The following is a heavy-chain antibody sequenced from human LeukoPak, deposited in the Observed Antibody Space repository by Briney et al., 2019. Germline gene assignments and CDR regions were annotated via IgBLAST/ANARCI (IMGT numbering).Heavy chain of an antibody. CDR3: ARPITMVRGVIWDAFDI. CDR2: ISGSGGST. J-gene: IGHJ3*02. Sequence: PGGSLRLSCAASGFTFSSYAMSWVRQAPGKGLEWVSAISGSGGSTYYADSVKGRFTISRDNSKNTLYLQMNSLRAEDTAVYYCARPITMVRGVIWDAFDIWGQGTMVTVSS. V-gene: IGHV3-23*01. CDR1: GFTFSSYA. D-gene: IGHD3-10*01.